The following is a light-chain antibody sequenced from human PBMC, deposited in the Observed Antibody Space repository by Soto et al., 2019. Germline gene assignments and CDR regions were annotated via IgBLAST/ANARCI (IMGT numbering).Light chain of an antibody. Sequence: EIVMTQSPGTLSVSPGERATLSCRASQSVSSNLAWYQQKPGQAPRLLIYGASTRATGIPARFSGSGFGTEFTLTISSLQSEDFAVYYCQQYNNWPTWTFGQGTKVDIK. CDR3: QQYNNWPTWT. CDR2: GAS. J-gene: IGKJ1*01. V-gene: IGKV3-15*01. CDR1: QSVSSN.